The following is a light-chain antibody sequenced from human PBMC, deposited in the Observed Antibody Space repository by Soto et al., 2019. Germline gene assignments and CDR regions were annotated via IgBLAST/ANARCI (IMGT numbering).Light chain of an antibody. CDR3: QQYNNWPPYT. CDR2: GAS. CDR1: QSISSN. V-gene: IGKV3-15*01. J-gene: IGKJ2*01. Sequence: EIVMTQSPATLSVSPGKRATLSCRASQSISSNLAWYQQKPGQAPRLLIYGASTRATGIPASFSGSGSGTVFTPPTSSRQSEDFAVFYCQQYNNWPPYTFGQGTQLEIK.